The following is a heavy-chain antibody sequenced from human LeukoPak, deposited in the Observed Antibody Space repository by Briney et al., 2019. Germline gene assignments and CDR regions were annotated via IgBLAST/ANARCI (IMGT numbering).Heavy chain of an antibody. CDR2: IYYSGST. V-gene: IGHV4-59*08. CDR3: ARMVIRAYCSGGSCYEHAFDI. CDR1: DGSISTYY. J-gene: IGHJ3*02. Sequence: SETLSLTCTVSDGSISTYYWSWIRQPPGKGLEWIGYIYYSGSTNYNPSLKSRVTMSVDTSENQFSLELNSVTAADTAMYYCARMVIRAYCSGGSCYEHAFDIWGQGTMVTLYS. D-gene: IGHD2-15*01.